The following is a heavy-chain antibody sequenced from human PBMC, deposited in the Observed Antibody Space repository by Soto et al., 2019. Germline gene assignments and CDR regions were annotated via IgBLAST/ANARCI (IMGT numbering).Heavy chain of an antibody. Sequence: SETLSLTCTVSGASVSSPNHYWSWIRQPPGKGLEWLGYIYYSGMTTYNPSLKSRVTMSVDTSKNQFSLKLTSVTAADTAVYYCARVHVMVVAGSTFDYWGQGTLVTVSS. J-gene: IGHJ4*02. CDR3: ARVHVMVVAGSTFDY. V-gene: IGHV4-61*01. D-gene: IGHD6-19*01. CDR1: GASVSSPNHY. CDR2: IYYSGMT.